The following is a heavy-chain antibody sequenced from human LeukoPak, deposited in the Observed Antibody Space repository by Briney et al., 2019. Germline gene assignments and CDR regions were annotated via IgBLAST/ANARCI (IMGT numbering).Heavy chain of an antibody. CDR1: GGSFSGYY. Sequence: SETLSLTCAVYGGSFSGYYWSWIRQPPGKGLEWIGEINHSGSTNYNPSLKSRVTISVDTSKNQFSLKLSSVTAADTAVYYCARSFGYGVDAFDIWGQGTMVTVSS. J-gene: IGHJ3*02. CDR3: ARSFGYGVDAFDI. CDR2: INHSGST. D-gene: IGHD5-18*01. V-gene: IGHV4-34*01.